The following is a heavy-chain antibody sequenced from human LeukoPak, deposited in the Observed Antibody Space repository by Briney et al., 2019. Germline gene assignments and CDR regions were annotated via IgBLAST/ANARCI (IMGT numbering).Heavy chain of an antibody. CDR1: GFSVNIYY. CDR2: THSDGST. Sequence: GGSLRLSCAASGFSVNIYYMTWVRQAPGKGLEWVSVTHSDGSTYYSDSVKGRFTISRDNSKNTLYLQMNGLRAEDTAVYYCAKGHGIVVVSDYWGQGTLVTVSS. D-gene: IGHD3-22*01. J-gene: IGHJ4*02. V-gene: IGHV3-53*01. CDR3: AKGHGIVVVSDY.